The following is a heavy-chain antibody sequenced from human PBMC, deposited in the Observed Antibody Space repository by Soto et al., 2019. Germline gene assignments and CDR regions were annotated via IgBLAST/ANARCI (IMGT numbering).Heavy chain of an antibody. J-gene: IGHJ4*02. CDR3: ARGGPGARFDY. CDR1: GGSISSGGYS. V-gene: IGHV4-30-2*01. CDR2: IYHSGST. Sequence: QLQLQESGSGLVKPSQTLSLTCAVSGGSISSGGYSWSWIRQPPGKGLEWIGYIYHSGSTYYNPSLKSRVTISVDRSKNQFSLKLSSVTAADTAVYYGARGGPGARFDYWGQGTLVTVSS.